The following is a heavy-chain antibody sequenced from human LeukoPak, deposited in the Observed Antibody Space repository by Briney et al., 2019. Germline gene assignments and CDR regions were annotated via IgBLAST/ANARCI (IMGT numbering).Heavy chain of an antibody. J-gene: IGHJ4*02. CDR1: GFSFNNFN. Sequence: VGSLRHYCAASGFSFNNFNRHWVRQAPGKGLEWVAFIRCDGISEYYTDSVKGRFTVSRDNSTNTLYLQIYSLRGDDTALYYCARVVSSGGWYCGNYFDYWGQGTLVTVSS. CDR3: ARVVSSGGWYCGNYFDY. V-gene: IGHV3-30*02. CDR2: IRCDGISE. D-gene: IGHD6-19*01.